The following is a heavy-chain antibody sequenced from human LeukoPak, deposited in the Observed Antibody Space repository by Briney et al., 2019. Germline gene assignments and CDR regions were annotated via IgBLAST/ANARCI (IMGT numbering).Heavy chain of an antibody. CDR3: ARDHHIAAAGRFLDY. CDR1: GFTFNDYS. V-gene: IGHV3-48*04. D-gene: IGHD6-13*01. J-gene: IGHJ4*02. CDR2: ISSSSSTI. Sequence: GGSLRLSCAASGFTFNDYSIHWVRQAPGKGLEWVSYISSSSSTIYYADSVKGRFTISRDNAKNSLYLQMNSLRAEDTAVYYCARDHHIAAAGRFLDYWGQGTLVTVSS.